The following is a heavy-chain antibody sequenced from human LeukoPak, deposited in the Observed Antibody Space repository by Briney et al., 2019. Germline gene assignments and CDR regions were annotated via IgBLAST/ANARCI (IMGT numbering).Heavy chain of an antibody. V-gene: IGHV3-23*01. CDR1: GSIFSSYA. J-gene: IGHJ1*01. CDR2: ISGSGGST. Sequence: GGSLRLSCAASGSIFSSYAMSWVRQAPGKGLEWVSAISGSGGSTYYADSVKGRFTISRDNSKNTLYLQMNSLRAEDTAVYYCAKGHGSSWYGAEYFQHWGQGTLVTVSS. CDR3: AKGHGSSWYGAEYFQH. D-gene: IGHD6-13*01.